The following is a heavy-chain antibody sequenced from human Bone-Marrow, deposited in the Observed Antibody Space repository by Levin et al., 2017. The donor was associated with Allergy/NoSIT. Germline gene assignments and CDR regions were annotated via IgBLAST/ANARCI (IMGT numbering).Heavy chain of an antibody. CDR1: GFRFSDYP. CDR2: ISYDERQT. V-gene: IGHV3-30*04. D-gene: IGHD7-27*01. Sequence: PGGSLRLSCAASGFRFSDYPFHWVRQAPGKGLEWVAVISYDERQTYYSDSVKGRFTISRDNSMNTIYLHMTSLRPADTAMYYCGRGPILTGPDYWGQGRLVTVSS. J-gene: IGHJ4*02. CDR3: GRGPILTGPDY.